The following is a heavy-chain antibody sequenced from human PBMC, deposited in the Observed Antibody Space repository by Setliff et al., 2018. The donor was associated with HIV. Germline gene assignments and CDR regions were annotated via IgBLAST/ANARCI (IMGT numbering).Heavy chain of an antibody. D-gene: IGHD1-26*01. Sequence: GGSLRLSCAASGFPFSTYPMHWVRQAPGKGPEYVSTINNDGAHTFYADSVTRRFTISRDNSPHTLYLQMGSLGAEDNAVYYCARALSRCLGATPPDIWGQGTMV. CDR2: INNDGAHT. V-gene: IGHV3-64*02. CDR1: GFPFSTYP. J-gene: IGHJ3*02. CDR3: ARALSRCLGATPPDI.